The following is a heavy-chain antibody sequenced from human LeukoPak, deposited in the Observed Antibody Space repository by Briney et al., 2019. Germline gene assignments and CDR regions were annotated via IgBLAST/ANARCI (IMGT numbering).Heavy chain of an antibody. CDR3: ATNYDSSAYGVFDP. V-gene: IGHV3-74*01. J-gene: IGHJ5*02. D-gene: IGHD3-22*01. CDR2: INSDGRTT. Sequence: GGSLRLSCAGSGFTFSSYWMHWVRQGPGKGLVWVSRINSDGRTTSYADSVKGRFTISRDNAKNTLYLQMNSLRAEDTAVYYCATNYDSSAYGVFDPWGQGTLVTVSS. CDR1: GFTFSSYW.